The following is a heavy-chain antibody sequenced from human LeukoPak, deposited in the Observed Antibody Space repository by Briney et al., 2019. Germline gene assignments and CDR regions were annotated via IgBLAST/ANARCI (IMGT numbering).Heavy chain of an antibody. CDR3: ARDAAAAGTPYFDY. J-gene: IGHJ4*02. V-gene: IGHV3-21*01. CDR1: GFTFSSYS. D-gene: IGHD6-13*01. Sequence: SGGSLRLSCAASGFTFSSYSMNWVRQAPGKGLEWVSPISSSSSYIYYADSVKGRFTISRDNAKNSLYLQMNSLRAEDTAVYYCARDAAAAGTPYFDYWGQGTLVTVSS. CDR2: ISSSSSYI.